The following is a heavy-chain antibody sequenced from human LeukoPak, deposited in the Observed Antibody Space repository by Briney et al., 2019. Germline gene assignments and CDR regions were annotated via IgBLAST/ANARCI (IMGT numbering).Heavy chain of an antibody. J-gene: IGHJ4*02. D-gene: IGHD6-19*01. CDR3: ATEPGIAVAGQPDY. Sequence: GASVKVSCKASGSTFTDYYMHWVQQAPGKGLEWMGRVDPQDGKTIYAEKFQGRVTITADTSTDTAYMELSSLRSEDTAVYYCATEPGIAVAGQPDYWGQGTRVTVSS. CDR1: GSTFTDYY. V-gene: IGHV1-69-2*01. CDR2: VDPQDGKT.